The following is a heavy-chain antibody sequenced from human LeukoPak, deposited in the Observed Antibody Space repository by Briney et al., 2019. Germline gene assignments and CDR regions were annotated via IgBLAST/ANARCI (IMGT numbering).Heavy chain of an antibody. J-gene: IGHJ4*02. CDR2: INPNSGDK. Sequence: ASVKVSCKASGYTITGYYIHWMRQAPGQGLEWMGWINPNSGDKSYAQKFQGRVTMTRDTSITTAYMELSRLTSDDTAVYYCAKTYYYDTTGYLGHWGQGTLVTVSS. V-gene: IGHV1-2*02. D-gene: IGHD3-22*01. CDR3: AKTYYYDTTGYLGH. CDR1: GYTITGYY.